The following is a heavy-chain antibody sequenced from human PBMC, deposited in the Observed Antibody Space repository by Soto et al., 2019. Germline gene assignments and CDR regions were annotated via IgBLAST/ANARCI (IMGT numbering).Heavy chain of an antibody. CDR2: ISSSSSYI. V-gene: IGHV3-21*01. Sequence: GGSLRLSCAASGFTFSSYSMNWVRQAPGKGLEWVSSISSSSSYIYYADSVKGRFTISRDNAKNSLYLQMNSLRAEDTAVYYCARGDSSSWYNWFDPWGQGTLVTVSS. CDR1: GFTFSSYS. J-gene: IGHJ5*02. CDR3: ARGDSSSWYNWFDP. D-gene: IGHD6-13*01.